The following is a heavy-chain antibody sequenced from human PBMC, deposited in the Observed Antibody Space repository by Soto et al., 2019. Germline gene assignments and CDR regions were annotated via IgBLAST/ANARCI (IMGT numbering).Heavy chain of an antibody. J-gene: IGHJ3*02. CDR3: ARDLSGDYGALDT. CDR2: IWYDGSNK. CDR1: GFTISSYG. Sequence: GGSLRLSCAASGFTISSYGMHWVRQGPGKGLEWVAVIWYDGSNKVYADSVMGRFTISKDNSKNTLYLQMNSLRAEDTAVYYCARDLSGDYGALDTWGQGTMVTVSS. D-gene: IGHD4-17*01. V-gene: IGHV3-33*08.